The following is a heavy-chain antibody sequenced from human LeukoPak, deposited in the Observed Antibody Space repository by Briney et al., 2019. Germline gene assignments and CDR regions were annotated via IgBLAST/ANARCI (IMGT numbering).Heavy chain of an antibody. CDR1: GYTFTSYD. V-gene: IGHV1-8*03. CDR2: MNPNSGNT. D-gene: IGHD6-6*01. CDR3: GIAARPYSSYYMDV. J-gene: IGHJ6*03. Sequence: ASVKVSCKASGYTFTSYDINWVRQATGQELEWMGWMNPNSGNTGYAQKFQGRVTITRNTSISTAYMELSSLRSEDTAVYYCGIAARPYSSYYMDVWGKGTTVTVSS.